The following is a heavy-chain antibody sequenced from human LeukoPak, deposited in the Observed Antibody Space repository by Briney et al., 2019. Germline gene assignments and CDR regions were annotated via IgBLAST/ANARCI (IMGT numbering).Heavy chain of an antibody. D-gene: IGHD5-24*01. CDR3: ASLEMATIRVRF. Sequence: ASVKVSCKASGGTFSSYAISWVRQAPGQGLEWMGGIIPIFGTANYAQKFQGRVTITADESTSTAYMELSSLRSEDTAVYCCASLEMATIRVRFWGQGTMVTVSS. CDR1: GGTFSSYA. V-gene: IGHV1-69*13. J-gene: IGHJ3*01. CDR2: IIPIFGTA.